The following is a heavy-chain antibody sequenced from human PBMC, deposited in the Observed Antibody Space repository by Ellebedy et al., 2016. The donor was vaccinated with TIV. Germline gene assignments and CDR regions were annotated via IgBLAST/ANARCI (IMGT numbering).Heavy chain of an antibody. CDR1: GYTFTSYG. V-gene: IGHV1-18*04. J-gene: IGHJ4*02. CDR3: ARDSIAVAGTEAPDY. Sequence: ASVKVSXXASGYTFTSYGISWVRQAPGQGLEWMGWISAYNGNTNYAQKLQGRVTMTTDTSTSTAYMELRSLRSDDTAVYYCARDSIAVAGTEAPDYWGQGTLVTVSS. CDR2: ISAYNGNT. D-gene: IGHD6-19*01.